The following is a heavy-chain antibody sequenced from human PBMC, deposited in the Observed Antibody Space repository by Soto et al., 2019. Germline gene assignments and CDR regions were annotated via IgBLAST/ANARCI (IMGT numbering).Heavy chain of an antibody. CDR3: AKARAQYYDFWSGYPLDY. CDR2: ISSSSSTI. J-gene: IGHJ4*02. V-gene: IGHV3-48*01. D-gene: IGHD3-3*01. Sequence: PGGSLRLSCAASGFTFSTYSMNWVRQAPGKGLEWVSYISSSSSTIFYTDSVKGRFTVSRDNAKNSLYLQMNSLRAEDTAVYYCAKARAQYYDFWSGYPLDYWGQGTLVTVSS. CDR1: GFTFSTYS.